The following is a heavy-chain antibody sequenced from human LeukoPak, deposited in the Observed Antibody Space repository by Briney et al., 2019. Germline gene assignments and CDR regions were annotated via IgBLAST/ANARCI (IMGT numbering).Heavy chain of an antibody. CDR1: GFTFSSYA. V-gene: IGHV3-23*01. J-gene: IGHJ4*02. Sequence: GGSLRLSCAASGFTFSSYAMSWVRQAPGKGLEWVSAISGSGGSTYYADSVKGRFTISRDNSKNTLYLQMNSLRAEDTAVYYCAKGPGGQYYGDYFDYWGQGTLVTVSS. CDR2: ISGSGGST. D-gene: IGHD4-17*01. CDR3: AKGPGGQYYGDYFDY.